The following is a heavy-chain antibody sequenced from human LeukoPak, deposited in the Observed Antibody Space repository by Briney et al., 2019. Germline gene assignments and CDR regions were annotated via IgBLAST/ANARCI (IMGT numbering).Heavy chain of an antibody. CDR2: IYYSGST. CDR3: ARGQGASYYYDSSGYYLY. CDR1: GGSISSYY. V-gene: IGHV4-59*01. D-gene: IGHD3-22*01. J-gene: IGHJ4*02. Sequence: SEALSLTCTVSGGSISSYYWSWIRQPPGKGLEWIGYIYYSGSTNYNPSLKSRVTISVDTSKNQFSLKLSSVTAADTAVYYCARGQGASYYYDSSGYYLYWGQGTLVTVSS.